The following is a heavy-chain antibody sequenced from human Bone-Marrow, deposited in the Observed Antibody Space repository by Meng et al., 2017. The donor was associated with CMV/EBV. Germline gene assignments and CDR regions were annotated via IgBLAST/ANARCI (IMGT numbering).Heavy chain of an antibody. CDR2: IYHSGST. CDR1: GYSISSTYY. CDR3: ARDRQLVRYFDY. V-gene: IGHV4-38-2*02. J-gene: IGHJ4*02. D-gene: IGHD6-13*01. Sequence: GSLRLSCTVSGYSISSTYYWGWIRQPPGKGLEWIGNIYHSGSTYYNPSLKSRVTISLDTSKNQFSLKLSSVTAADTAGYYCARDRQLVRYFDYWGQGTLVTVSS.